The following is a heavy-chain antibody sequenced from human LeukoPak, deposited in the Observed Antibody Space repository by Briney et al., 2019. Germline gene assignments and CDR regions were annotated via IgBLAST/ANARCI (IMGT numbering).Heavy chain of an antibody. D-gene: IGHD2-15*01. J-gene: IGHJ1*01. CDR2: INPNSGGT. CDR3: ARGLRYCSGRSCKSTPEYFQH. CDR1: GYTFTGYY. Sequence: ASGKVSCKASGYTFTGYYMHWVRQAPGQGLEWMGWINPNSGGTNYAQKFQGRVTMTRDTSISTAYLQWSSLKASDTAMYYCARGLRYCSGRSCKSTPEYFQHWGQGTLVTVSS. V-gene: IGHV1-2*02.